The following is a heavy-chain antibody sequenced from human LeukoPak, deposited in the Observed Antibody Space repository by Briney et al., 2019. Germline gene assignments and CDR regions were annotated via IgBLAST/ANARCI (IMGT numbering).Heavy chain of an antibody. V-gene: IGHV4-34*01. Sequence: SETLSLTCAVYGGSFSGYYWSWIRQPPGKGLEWIGEINHSGSTNYNPSLKSRVTRSVDTSKTQLSLKLSSVTAADTTVYYCARGPPLYSSSWYFVYWGQGTLVTVSS. CDR1: GGSFSGYY. CDR2: INHSGST. J-gene: IGHJ4*02. CDR3: ARGPPLYSSSWYFVY. D-gene: IGHD6-13*01.